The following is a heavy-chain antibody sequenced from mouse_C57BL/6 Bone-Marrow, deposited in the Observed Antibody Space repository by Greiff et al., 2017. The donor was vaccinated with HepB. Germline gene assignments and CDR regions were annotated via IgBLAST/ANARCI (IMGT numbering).Heavy chain of an antibody. Sequence: VKLQESGAELVRPGTSVKMSCKASGYTFTNYWIGWAKQRPGHGLEWIGDIYPGGGYTNYNEKFKGKATLTADKSSSTAYMQFSSLTSEDSAIYYCARWGTTYYFDYWGQGTTLTVSS. CDR3: ARWGTTYYFDY. J-gene: IGHJ2*01. D-gene: IGHD1-1*01. CDR2: IYPGGGYT. V-gene: IGHV1-63*01. CDR1: GYTFTNYW.